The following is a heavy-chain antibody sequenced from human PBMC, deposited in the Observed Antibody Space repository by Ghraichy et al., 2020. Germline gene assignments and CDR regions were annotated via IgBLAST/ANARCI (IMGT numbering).Heavy chain of an antibody. CDR3: ASAGRIVATTTFDY. CDR1: GYSFTSYW. CDR2: IYPGDSDT. Sequence: GESLNISCKGSGYSFTSYWIGWVRQLPGKGLEWMGIIYPGDSDTRYSLSFQGQVTISADKSISTAYLQWRSLKASDTAMYYFASAGRIVATTTFDYCGQGTLVTVSS. D-gene: IGHD5-12*01. V-gene: IGHV5-51*01. J-gene: IGHJ4*02.